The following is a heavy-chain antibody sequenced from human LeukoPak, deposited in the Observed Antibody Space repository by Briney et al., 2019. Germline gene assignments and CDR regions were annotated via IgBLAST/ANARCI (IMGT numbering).Heavy chain of an antibody. CDR2: IYYSGST. J-gene: IGHJ4*02. CDR1: GGSISSNSYC. CDR3: ARGATALNVDY. Sequence: SETLSLTCTVSGGSISSNSYCWGWVRQPPGEGLEWIGNIYYSGSTYYNPSLKSRVTISVDTSKNQFSLKLNSVTPEDTAVYYCARGATALNVDYWGQGTLVTVSS. V-gene: IGHV4-39*07. D-gene: IGHD1-26*01.